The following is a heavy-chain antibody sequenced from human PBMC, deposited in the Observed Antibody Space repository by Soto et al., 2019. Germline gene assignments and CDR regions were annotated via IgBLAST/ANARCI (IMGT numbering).Heavy chain of an antibody. Sequence: QVQLVESGGGVVQPGRSLRLSCAASGFTFSSYGMHWVRQAPGKGLEWVAVISYDGSNKYYADSVKGRFTISRDNSKNTLYLQMNSLGAEDTAVYYCAKDQGDSGGWFTRGYYYGMDVWGQGTTVTVSS. CDR3: AKDQGDSGGWFTRGYYYGMDV. CDR1: GFTFSSYG. J-gene: IGHJ6*02. D-gene: IGHD6-19*01. CDR2: ISYDGSNK. V-gene: IGHV3-30*18.